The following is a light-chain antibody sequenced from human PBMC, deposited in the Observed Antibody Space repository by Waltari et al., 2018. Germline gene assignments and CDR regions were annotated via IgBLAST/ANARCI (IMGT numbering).Light chain of an antibody. CDR1: QGIRND. Sequence: AIQMTQSPSSLSASVGARVPYTCRASQGIRNDLGWYQQRPGKAPMLLIYDASSLQTGVPSRFSGSGSGTGFTLTISSLQPEDFGTYYCLQDYSYPWTFGQGTKVEVK. CDR3: LQDYSYPWT. CDR2: DAS. V-gene: IGKV1-6*01. J-gene: IGKJ1*01.